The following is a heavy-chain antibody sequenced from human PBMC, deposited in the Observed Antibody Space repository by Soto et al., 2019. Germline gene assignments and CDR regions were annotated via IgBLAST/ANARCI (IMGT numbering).Heavy chain of an antibody. D-gene: IGHD4-17*01. Sequence: QVQLQESGPGLVKPSQTLSLTCTVSGGSISSGGYYWSWIRQHPGKGLEWIGYIYYSGSTYYNRSLKSRVTISVDTSKSQFSLKLGSVTAADTAVYYCAREYSDGDLLGWFDPWGQGTLVTVSS. CDR1: GGSISSGGYY. CDR2: IYYSGST. J-gene: IGHJ5*02. CDR3: AREYSDGDLLGWFDP. V-gene: IGHV4-31*03.